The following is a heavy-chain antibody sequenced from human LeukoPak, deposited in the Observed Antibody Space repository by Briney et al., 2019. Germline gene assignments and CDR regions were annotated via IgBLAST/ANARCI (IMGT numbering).Heavy chain of an antibody. D-gene: IGHD6-13*01. CDR3: ARRGSISWYWYFDV. CDR2: VHVSGAT. J-gene: IGHJ2*01. CDR1: GDSISNHW. V-gene: IGHV4-4*09. Sequence: SETLSPTCSVSGDSISNHWWSWIRQSPGKGLEWIGYVHVSGATDYNPSVKSRVAISVDTSKNQFSLKLNSVTAADTALYYCARRGSISWYWYFDVWGRGILVTVSS.